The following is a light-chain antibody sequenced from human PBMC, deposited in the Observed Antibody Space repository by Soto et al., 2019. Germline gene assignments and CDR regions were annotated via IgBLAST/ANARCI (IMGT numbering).Light chain of an antibody. CDR3: LLYYGAAVV. Sequence: QAAVTQEPSLTVSPGGTVTLTCASSTGAVTSAYYPNWFQQKPGQAPRALIYSTDSKHSWTPARFSGSLLGGKAALTLSGVQPEDEADYYCLLYYGAAVVFGGGTKLTVL. J-gene: IGLJ2*01. V-gene: IGLV7-43*01. CDR2: STD. CDR1: TGAVTSAYY.